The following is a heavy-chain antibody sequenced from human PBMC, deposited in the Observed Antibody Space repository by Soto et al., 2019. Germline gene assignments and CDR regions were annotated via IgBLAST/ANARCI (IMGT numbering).Heavy chain of an antibody. V-gene: IGHV1-69*14. Sequence: QVQLVQSGAEVRQPASSVKVSCKTSGATFSSYAITWVRQAPGHGLEWMGGIVPTVDTSTYAQKFQGRVTITADKFTNTVYMQLSSLRSDDTAVYYCVRVVAIPGYPDNWGQGTLVTVSS. CDR1: GATFSSYA. CDR3: VRVVAIPGYPDN. J-gene: IGHJ4*02. CDR2: IVPTVDTS. D-gene: IGHD5-12*01.